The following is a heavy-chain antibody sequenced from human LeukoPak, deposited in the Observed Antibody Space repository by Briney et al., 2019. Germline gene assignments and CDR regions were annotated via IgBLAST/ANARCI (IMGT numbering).Heavy chain of an antibody. D-gene: IGHD3-10*01. V-gene: IGHV1-69*13. J-gene: IGHJ4*02. Sequence: ASVKVSCKASGGTFSSYAISWVRQDPGQGLEWMGGIIPIFGTANYAQKFQGRVTITADESTSTAYMELSSLRSEDTAVYYCARITMVRGVIISFYWGQGTLVTVSS. CDR2: IIPIFGTA. CDR1: GGTFSSYA. CDR3: ARITMVRGVIISFY.